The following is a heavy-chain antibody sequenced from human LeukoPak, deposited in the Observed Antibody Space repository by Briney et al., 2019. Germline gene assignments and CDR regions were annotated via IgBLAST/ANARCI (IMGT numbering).Heavy chain of an antibody. V-gene: IGHV4-59*01. CDR2: IYYSGST. Sequence: PSETLSLTCTVSGGSISSYYWSWIRQPPGKGLEWIGYIYYSGSTNYNPSLKNRVTISVDTSKTQFSLKLSSVTAADTAVYYCARSYYDFWSGYPYYYMDVWGKGTTVTVSS. D-gene: IGHD3-3*01. CDR1: GGSISSYY. J-gene: IGHJ6*03. CDR3: ARSYYDFWSGYPYYYMDV.